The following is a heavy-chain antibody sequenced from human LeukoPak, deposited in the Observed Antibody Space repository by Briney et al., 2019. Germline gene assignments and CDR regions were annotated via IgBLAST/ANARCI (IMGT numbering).Heavy chain of an antibody. Sequence: PSETLSLTCAVYGGSFSGYYWSWIRQPPGKGLEWIGEINHSGSTNYNPSLKSRVTISVDTSKNQFSLKLSSVTAADTAVYYCARGSHGSGSWRGWGSSYYYYYMDVWGKGTTVTVSS. D-gene: IGHD3-10*01. V-gene: IGHV4-34*01. CDR2: INHSGST. J-gene: IGHJ6*03. CDR3: ARGSHGSGSWRGWGSSYYYYYMDV. CDR1: GGSFSGYY.